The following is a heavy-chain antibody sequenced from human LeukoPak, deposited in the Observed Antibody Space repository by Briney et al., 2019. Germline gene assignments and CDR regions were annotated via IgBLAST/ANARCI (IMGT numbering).Heavy chain of an antibody. CDR1: GYSFTGYY. J-gene: IGHJ4*02. CDR3: ARDGNLLYYYDSSGYPGDY. V-gene: IGHV1-2*02. Sequence: GASVKVSCKASGYSFTGYYMEWVRQAPGQGLEWMGWINPNSGGTNYAQKFQGRVTMTRDMSTSTVYMELSSLRSEDTAVYYCARDGNLLYYYDSSGYPGDYWGQGTLVTVSS. CDR2: INPNSGGT. D-gene: IGHD3-22*01.